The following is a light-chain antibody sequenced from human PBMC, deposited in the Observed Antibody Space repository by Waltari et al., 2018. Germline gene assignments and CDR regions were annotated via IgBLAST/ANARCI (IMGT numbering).Light chain of an antibody. V-gene: IGLV2-8*01. J-gene: IGLJ2*01. CDR2: EVT. CDR1: SSDVGGYNS. Sequence: QSALTQPPSASGSPGQSVTISCTGTSSDVGGYNSVSWYQQHPGKAPKRMIYEVTKRPSGVHDLLSGSKSGNTASLAVSGLQAEDETDYYCSSYSGSNKLVFGGGTKLTVL. CDR3: SSYSGSNKLV.